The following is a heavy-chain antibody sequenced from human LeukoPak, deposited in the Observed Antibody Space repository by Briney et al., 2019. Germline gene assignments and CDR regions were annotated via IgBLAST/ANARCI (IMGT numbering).Heavy chain of an antibody. CDR1: GVSISSYY. V-gene: IGHV4-4*07. D-gene: IGHD3-22*01. Sequence: SETLSLTCTVSGVSISSYYWSWIRQPAGKGLEWIGRIYTSGSTNYNPSLKSRVTMSVDTSKNQFSLKLSSVTAADTAVYYCARESRNYDSSGYYFDYWGQGTLVTVSS. J-gene: IGHJ4*02. CDR3: ARESRNYDSSGYYFDY. CDR2: IYTSGST.